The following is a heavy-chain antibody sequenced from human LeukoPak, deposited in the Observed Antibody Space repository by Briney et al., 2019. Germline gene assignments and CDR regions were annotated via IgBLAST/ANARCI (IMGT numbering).Heavy chain of an antibody. CDR1: GFTFSSYS. CDR2: ISSSSSYI. CDR3: ARDGYYDSSAPDAFDI. J-gene: IGHJ3*02. D-gene: IGHD3-22*01. Sequence: GGSLRLSCAASGFTFSSYSMNWVRQAPGKGLEWVSFISSSSSYIYYADSVKGRFTISRDNAKNSLYLQMNSLRAEDTAVYYCARDGYYDSSAPDAFDIWGQGTMVTVSS. V-gene: IGHV3-21*01.